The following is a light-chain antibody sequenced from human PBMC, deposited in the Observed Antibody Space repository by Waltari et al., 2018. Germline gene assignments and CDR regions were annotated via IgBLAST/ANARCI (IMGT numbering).Light chain of an antibody. V-gene: IGKV4-1*01. Sequence: NNENDLAWCQEKPGQPPKLLIYWASTRQSGVPDRFSGGGAGTDFTLTISSLQAEDVAVYYGHQDQWSLLTVGGGTKVEIK. CDR3: HQDQWSLLT. CDR2: WAS. J-gene: IGKJ4*01. CDR1: NNEND.